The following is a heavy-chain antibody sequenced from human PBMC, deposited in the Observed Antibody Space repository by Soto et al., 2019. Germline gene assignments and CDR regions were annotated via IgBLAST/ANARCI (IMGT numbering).Heavy chain of an antibody. Sequence: QVQLQESGPGLVKPSETLSLTCTVPGGSISSYYWSWIRQPPGKGLEWIGYIYYSGSTNYNPSLKSRVTISVATSKSQCSLMLGSVTAADTAVYYCARVTVAGRMDVWGQGTTVTVSS. D-gene: IGHD6-19*01. CDR1: GGSISSYY. V-gene: IGHV4-59*01. J-gene: IGHJ6*02. CDR3: ARVTVAGRMDV. CDR2: IYYSGST.